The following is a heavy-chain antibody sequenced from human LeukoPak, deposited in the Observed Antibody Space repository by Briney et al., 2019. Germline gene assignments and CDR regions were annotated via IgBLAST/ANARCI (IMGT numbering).Heavy chain of an antibody. D-gene: IGHD3-10*01. CDR2: ISGSGVST. CDR1: GFIFSSYV. CDR3: APLSSGY. V-gene: IGHV3-23*01. J-gene: IGHJ4*02. Sequence: PGGSLRLSCAASGFIFSSYVMSWVRKAPGKGLEWVSTISGSGVSTYYADSVEGRFTISRDNSKNTLYLQLNNVRAEDTAVYYCAPLSSGYWGQGTLVTVSS.